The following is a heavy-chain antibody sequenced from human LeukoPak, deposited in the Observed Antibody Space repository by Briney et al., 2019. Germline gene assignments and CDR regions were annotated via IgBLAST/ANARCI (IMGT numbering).Heavy chain of an antibody. Sequence: GGSLRLSCAASGLAFSNYEMHWVRQAPGKGPEWVSYISSSGSTIYHTDSVKGRFTVSRDNAKNSLYLQMNSLRAEDTAIYYCAREGPLPHYWGQGTLVTVSS. J-gene: IGHJ4*02. CDR1: GLAFSNYE. CDR2: ISSSGSTI. CDR3: AREGPLPHY. V-gene: IGHV3-48*03. D-gene: IGHD3-16*02.